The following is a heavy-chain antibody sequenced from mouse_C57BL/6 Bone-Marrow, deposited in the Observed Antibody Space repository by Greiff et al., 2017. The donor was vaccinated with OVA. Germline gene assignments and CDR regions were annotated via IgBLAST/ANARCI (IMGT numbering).Heavy chain of an antibody. CDR1: GFSLTSYG. Sequence: QVQLKQSGPGLVQPSQSLSITCTVSGFSLTSYGVHWVRQSPGKGLEWLGVICSGGSTAYNAAFISKLSISKDNSKSQVFFKMNSLQADDTAIYYCASPLYWGQGTLVTVSA. CDR2: ICSGGST. CDR3: ASPLY. V-gene: IGHV2-2*01. J-gene: IGHJ3*01.